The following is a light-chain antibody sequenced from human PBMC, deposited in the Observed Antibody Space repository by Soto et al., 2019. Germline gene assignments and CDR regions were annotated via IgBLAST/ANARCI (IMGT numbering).Light chain of an antibody. Sequence: QSVLTQPASVSGSPGQSITISCTGTSSDVGRFNYVSWYQQHPGKAPKLMIYEVSNRPSGVSNRFSGSKSGNTASLTISGLQAEDEADYYCSSYTISSTPWVFGGGTKLTVL. J-gene: IGLJ3*02. CDR1: SSDVGRFNY. CDR3: SSYTISSTPWV. V-gene: IGLV2-14*01. CDR2: EVS.